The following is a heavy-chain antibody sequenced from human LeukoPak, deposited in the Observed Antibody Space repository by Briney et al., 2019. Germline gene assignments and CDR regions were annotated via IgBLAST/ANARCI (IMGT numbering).Heavy chain of an antibody. CDR3: ARGYSGSLLDAFDI. J-gene: IGHJ3*02. CDR1: GGSISSYY. V-gene: IGHV4-59*01. CDR2: IYYSGST. Sequence: SETLSLTCTVSGGSISSYYWSWIRQPPGKGLEWIGYIYYSGSTNYNPSLKSRVTISVDTSKNQFSLKLSSVTAADTAVYYCARGYSGSLLDAFDIWGQGTMVTVSS. D-gene: IGHD1-26*01.